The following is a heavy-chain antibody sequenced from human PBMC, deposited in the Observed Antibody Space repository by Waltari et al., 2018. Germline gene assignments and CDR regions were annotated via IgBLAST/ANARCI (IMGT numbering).Heavy chain of an antibody. CDR1: GFTMSSYF. CDR3: AKEQEAFDI. V-gene: IGHV3-33*06. J-gene: IGHJ3*02. CDR2: VWSDGNEK. Sequence: QLQLVESGGGVVQPGKSLRLSCAASGFTMSSYFMPWVRQAPGKGLEVVAVVWSDGNEKYYGDSVKGRFTISRDNSKNIVYLQMNSLRAEDTAVYFCAKEQEAFDIWGQGTVVTVS.